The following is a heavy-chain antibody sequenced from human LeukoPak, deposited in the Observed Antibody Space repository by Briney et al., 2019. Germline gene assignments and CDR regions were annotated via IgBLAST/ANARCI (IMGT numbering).Heavy chain of an antibody. CDR3: GNYDILTGYYP. V-gene: IGHV3-15*01. J-gene: IGHJ4*02. Sequence: PGGSLRLSCAASGFTFSNAWMSWVRQAPGKGLEWVGRIKSKTDGGTTDYAAPVKGRFTISRDDSKNTLYLQMNSLKTEDTAVYYCGNYDILTGYYPWGQGTLVTVSS. CDR2: IKSKTDGGTT. CDR1: GFTFSNAW. D-gene: IGHD3-9*01.